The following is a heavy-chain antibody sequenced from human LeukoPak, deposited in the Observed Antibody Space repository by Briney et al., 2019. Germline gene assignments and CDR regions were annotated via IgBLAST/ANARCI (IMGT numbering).Heavy chain of an antibody. CDR1: GFTFSSYS. J-gene: IGHJ6*02. Sequence: GGSLRLSCAASGFTFSSYSMNWVRQAPGKGLEWVSYISSSSSTIYYADSVKGRFTISRDNAKNSLYLQMNSLRAEDTAVYYCARELHHGDLFYYYYYGMDVWGQGTTVTISS. V-gene: IGHV3-48*01. CDR3: ARELHHGDLFYYYYYGMDV. D-gene: IGHD3-10*01. CDR2: ISSSSSTI.